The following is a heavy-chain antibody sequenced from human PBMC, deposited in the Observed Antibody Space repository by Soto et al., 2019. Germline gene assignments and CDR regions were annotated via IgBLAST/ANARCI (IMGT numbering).Heavy chain of an antibody. CDR2: IRGKTYSFAT. V-gene: IGHV3-73*02. CDR1: GFSFRDST. Sequence: EVQLVESGGGLVQPGGSLKLSCVASGFSFRDSTIHWVRQASGKGLERLGRIRGKTYSFATAYSESVKGRFTFVREASKNTVYLQMNSLKTEDTAVYYCTRQLGIHSPYFFRGMDVWGQGTTVIVSS. D-gene: IGHD2-21*01. J-gene: IGHJ6*02. CDR3: TRQLGIHSPYFFRGMDV.